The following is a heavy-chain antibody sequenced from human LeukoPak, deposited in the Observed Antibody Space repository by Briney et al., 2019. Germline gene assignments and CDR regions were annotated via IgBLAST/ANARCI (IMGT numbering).Heavy chain of an antibody. CDR3: ARTVGISSGGIAFDI. CDR2: IYYSGTT. CDR1: GGSISSSSYY. Sequence: SETLSLTCTVSGGSISSSSYYWGWIRQPPGKGLEWIASIYYSGTTYYNPSLKSRATISLETSKRQFSLKLRSVTAADTAIFYRARTVGISSGGIAFDIWGQGTMVTVSS. J-gene: IGHJ3*02. V-gene: IGHV4-39*07. D-gene: IGHD1-14*01.